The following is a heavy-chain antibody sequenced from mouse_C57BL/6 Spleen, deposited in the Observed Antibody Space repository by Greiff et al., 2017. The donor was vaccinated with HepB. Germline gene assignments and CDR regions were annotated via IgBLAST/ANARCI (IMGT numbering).Heavy chain of an antibody. CDR1: GFTFSSYA. CDR2: ISDGGSYT. CDR3: ARAPILTVVASDAMDY. J-gene: IGHJ4*01. Sequence: EVMLVESGGGLVKPGGSLKLSCAASGFTFSSYAMSWVRQTPEKRLEWVATISDGGSYTYYPDNVKGRFTISRDNAKNNLYLQMSHLKSEDTAMYYCARAPILTVVASDAMDYWGQGTSVTVSS. V-gene: IGHV5-4*03. D-gene: IGHD1-1*01.